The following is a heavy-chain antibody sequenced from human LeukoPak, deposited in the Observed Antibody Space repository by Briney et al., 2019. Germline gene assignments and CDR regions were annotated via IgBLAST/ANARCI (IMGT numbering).Heavy chain of an antibody. CDR1: GFTFSSYA. Sequence: PGGSLRLSCAVSGFTFSSYAMSWVRQAPGKGLEWVSVISGSGGSTHHADSVKGRFSISRDNSKNTLYLQMNSLRGDDTAVYYCASSAQSDYYDSPRAFHIWGQGTLVTISS. CDR3: ASSAQSDYYDSPRAFHI. D-gene: IGHD3-22*01. V-gene: IGHV3-23*01. J-gene: IGHJ3*02. CDR2: ISGSGGST.